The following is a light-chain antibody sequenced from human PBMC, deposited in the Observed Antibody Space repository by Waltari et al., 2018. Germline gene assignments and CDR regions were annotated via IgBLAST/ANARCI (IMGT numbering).Light chain of an antibody. CDR1: QGISSY. J-gene: IGKJ4*01. CDR2: AAS. Sequence: DNQLTQSPSFLSASEGDRVTITCRASQGISSYLAWHQQKPGKAPKLLIYAASTLQSGVPSRFSGSGSGTEFTLTISSLQPEDFATYYCQQHHSYPITFGGGTKVEIK. CDR3: QQHHSYPIT. V-gene: IGKV1-9*01.